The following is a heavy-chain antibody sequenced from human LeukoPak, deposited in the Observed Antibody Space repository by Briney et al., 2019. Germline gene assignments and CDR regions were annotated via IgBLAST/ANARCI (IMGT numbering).Heavy chain of an antibody. D-gene: IGHD2-2*01. CDR3: ASSFCSSTSCYLEESDASDI. Sequence: PGGSLRLSCAASGFTFSSYWMHWVRQAPGKGLVWVSRINSDGSSTSYADSVKGRFTISRDNAKNTLYLQMNSLRAEDTAVYYCASSFCSSTSCYLEESDASDIWGQGTMVTVSS. J-gene: IGHJ3*02. CDR2: INSDGSST. CDR1: GFTFSSYW. V-gene: IGHV3-74*01.